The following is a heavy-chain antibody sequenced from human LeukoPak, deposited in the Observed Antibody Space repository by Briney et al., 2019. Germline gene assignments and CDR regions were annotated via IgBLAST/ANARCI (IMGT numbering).Heavy chain of an antibody. J-gene: IGHJ4*02. D-gene: IGHD6-13*01. CDR2: ISSRASTT. CDR3: ATGKRQLDY. CDR1: GFTFSDYY. Sequence: KPGGSLRPSCAASGFTFSDYYMSWIRQAPGQGLEWVSYISSRASTTYYADSVKGRFTISGDNANNSMYLQMNSLRTEDTAVYYCATGKRQLDYWGQGTLVTVSS. V-gene: IGHV3-11*01.